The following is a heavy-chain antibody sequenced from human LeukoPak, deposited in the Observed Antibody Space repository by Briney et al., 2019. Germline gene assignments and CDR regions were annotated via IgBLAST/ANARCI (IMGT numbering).Heavy chain of an antibody. CDR1: GGSISSYY. CDR2: IYYSGST. D-gene: IGHD6-19*01. J-gene: IGHJ6*02. CDR3: ARELAVAGMFYYYYGMDV. V-gene: IGHV4-59*01. Sequence: SETLSLTCTVSGGSISSYYWSWIRQPPGKGLEWIGYIYYSGSTNYNPSLKSRVTISVDTSKNQFSLKLSSVTAADTAVYYCARELAVAGMFYYYYGMDVWGQGTTVTVSS.